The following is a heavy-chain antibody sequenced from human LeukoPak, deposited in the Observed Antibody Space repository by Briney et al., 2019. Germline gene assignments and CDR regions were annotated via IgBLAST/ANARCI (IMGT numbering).Heavy chain of an antibody. Sequence: QPGRSLRLSCAASGFTFSSYAMHWVRQAPGKGLEWVAVTSYDGSNKYYADSVKGRFTISRDNSKNTLYLQMNSLRAEDTAVYYCARVGYSSGWYGDYGMDVWGQGTTVTVSS. J-gene: IGHJ6*02. CDR3: ARVGYSSGWYGDYGMDV. CDR1: GFTFSSYA. V-gene: IGHV3-30-3*01. CDR2: TSYDGSNK. D-gene: IGHD6-19*01.